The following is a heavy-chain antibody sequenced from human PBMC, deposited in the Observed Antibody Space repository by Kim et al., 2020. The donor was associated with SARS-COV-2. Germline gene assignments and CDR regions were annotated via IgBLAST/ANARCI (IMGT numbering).Heavy chain of an antibody. J-gene: IGHJ4*02. CDR3: AKDPPTIYDSSGYHYYFDY. CDR1: GFTFSSYG. V-gene: IGHV3-33*06. Sequence: GGSLRLSCAASGFTFSSYGMHWVRQAPGKGLEWVAVIWDDGSNKYYADSVKGRSTISRDNSKNTLYLQMNSLRAEDTAVYYCAKDPPTIYDSSGYHYYFDYWGQGTLVTVSS. D-gene: IGHD3-22*01. CDR2: IWDDGSNK.